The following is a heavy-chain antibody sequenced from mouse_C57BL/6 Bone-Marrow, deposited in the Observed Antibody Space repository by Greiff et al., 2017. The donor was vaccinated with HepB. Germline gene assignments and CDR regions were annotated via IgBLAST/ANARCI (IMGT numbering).Heavy chain of an antibody. CDR2: IDPANGNT. CDR1: GFNIKNTY. D-gene: IGHD1-3*01. Sequence: VQLQQSGAELVKPGASVKLSCTASGFNIKNTYMHWVKQRPEQGLEWIGRIDPANGNTKYAPKFQGKATLTADTSSNTAYLQLSSLTSEDTAIYYCASGSSTMYYFDYWGQGTTLTVSS. V-gene: IGHV14-3*01. J-gene: IGHJ2*01. CDR3: ASGSSTMYYFDY.